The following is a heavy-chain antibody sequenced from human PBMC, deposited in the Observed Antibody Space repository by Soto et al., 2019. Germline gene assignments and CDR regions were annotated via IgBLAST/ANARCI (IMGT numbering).Heavy chain of an antibody. CDR1: GGTFSSYT. Sequence: ASVKVSCKASGGTFSSYTISWVRQAPGQGLEWMGRIIPILGIANYAQKFQGRVTITADESTSTAYMELSSLRSEDTAVYYCARGFGYCSGGSCYANFDYWGQGTLVTVS. CDR3: ARGFGYCSGGSCYANFDY. V-gene: IGHV1-69*02. CDR2: IIPILGIA. D-gene: IGHD2-15*01. J-gene: IGHJ4*02.